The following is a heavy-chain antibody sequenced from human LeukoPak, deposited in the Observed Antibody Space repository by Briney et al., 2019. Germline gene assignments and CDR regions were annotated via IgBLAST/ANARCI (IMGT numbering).Heavy chain of an antibody. CDR2: ISYDGSNK. D-gene: IGHD1-26*01. V-gene: IGHV3-30*04. CDR3: ARDRIVGATIRNYFDY. Sequence: GRSLRLSCAASGFTFSSYAMHWVRQAPGKGLEWVAVISYDGSNKYYADSVKGRFTISRDNSKNTLYLQMNSLRAEDTAVYYCARDRIVGATIRNYFDYWGQGTLVTVSS. CDR1: GFTFSSYA. J-gene: IGHJ4*02.